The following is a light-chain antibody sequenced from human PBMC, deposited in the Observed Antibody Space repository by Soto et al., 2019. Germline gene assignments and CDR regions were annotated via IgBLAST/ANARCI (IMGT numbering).Light chain of an antibody. CDR2: EVS. V-gene: IGLV2-8*01. CDR3: SSYAGSDNYV. Sequence: QSVLAQPSSASGSPGQSVTISCSGTSSDTGDYNYVSWYQQHPGKAPKLMIYEVSKRPSGVPDRFSGSKSGNTASLTVSGLQADDEADYYCSSYAGSDNYVFGTGTRSPS. J-gene: IGLJ1*01. CDR1: SSDTGDYNY.